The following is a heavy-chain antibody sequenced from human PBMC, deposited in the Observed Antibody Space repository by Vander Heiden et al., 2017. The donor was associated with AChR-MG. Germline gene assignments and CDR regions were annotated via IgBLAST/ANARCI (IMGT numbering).Heavy chain of an antibody. CDR3: ARAPRGYNYFDY. Sequence: QVQLVESGGGVVQPGRSLTLSCAAAGLHFSRYAMHGVGQAPGKGLEWVAVISDDGSNKYDADAVKCRFTISRDNSKNTLYLQMNSLRAEDTAVYYCARAPRGYNYFDYWGQGTLVTVSS. CDR1: GLHFSRYA. V-gene: IGHV3-30-3*01. CDR2: ISDDGSNK. D-gene: IGHD5-18*01. J-gene: IGHJ4*02.